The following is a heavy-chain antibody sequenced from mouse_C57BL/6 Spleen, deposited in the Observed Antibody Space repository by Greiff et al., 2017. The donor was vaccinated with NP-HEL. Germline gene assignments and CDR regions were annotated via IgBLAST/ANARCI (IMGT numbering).Heavy chain of an antibody. CDR2: ISDGGSYT. J-gene: IGHJ1*03. V-gene: IGHV5-4*01. Sequence: EVQLVESGGGLVKPGGSLKLSCAASGFTFSSYAMSWVRQTPEKRLEWVATISDGGSYTYYPDNVKGRFTISRDNAKNNLYLQMSHLKSEDTAMYYCARDYGKGYFDVWGTGTTVTVSS. D-gene: IGHD2-1*01. CDR1: GFTFSSYA. CDR3: ARDYGKGYFDV.